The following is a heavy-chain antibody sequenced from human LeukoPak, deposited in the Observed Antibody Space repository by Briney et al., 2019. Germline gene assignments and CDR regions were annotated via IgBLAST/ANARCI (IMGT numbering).Heavy chain of an antibody. CDR2: ISYDGSNK. CDR1: GFTFSSYA. D-gene: IGHD1-26*01. V-gene: IGHV3-30*04. CDR3: ARDDSGSYGMVWGFDY. Sequence: PGRSLRLSCAASGFTFSSYAMHWVRQAPGKGLEWVAVISYDGSNKYYADSVKGRFTISRDNSKNTLYLQMNSLRAEDTAVYYCARDDSGSYGMVWGFDYWGQGTLVTVSS. J-gene: IGHJ4*02.